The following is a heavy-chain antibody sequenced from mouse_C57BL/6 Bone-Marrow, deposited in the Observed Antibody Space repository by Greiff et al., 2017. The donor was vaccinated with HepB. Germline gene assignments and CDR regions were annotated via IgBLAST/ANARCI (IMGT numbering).Heavy chain of an antibody. V-gene: IGHV1-81*01. CDR1: GYTFTSYG. CDR2: IYPRSGNT. J-gene: IGHJ2*01. Sequence: QVQLQQSGAELARPGASAMLSCKASGYTFTSYGISWVKQRTGQGLEWIGEIYPRSGNTYYNEKFKGKATLTADKSSSTAYMELRRLTSEDSAVYFCAREGLRRNGDYWGQDTTLTESS. D-gene: IGHD2-4*01. CDR3: AREGLRRNGDY.